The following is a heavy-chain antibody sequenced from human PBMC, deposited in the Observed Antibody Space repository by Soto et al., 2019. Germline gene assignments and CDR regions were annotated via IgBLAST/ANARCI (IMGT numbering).Heavy chain of an antibody. CDR3: AKTRGAMIYAISVYGMDV. CDR2: ISGSADST. D-gene: IGHD2-8*01. CDR1: GFSFSSFA. Sequence: EVQLLESGGGFIHPGESLRLSCAASGFSFSSFAMNWVRQAPGKGLEWVSIISGSADSTFYADSVKGRFTIFRDNSKSTLYLQINSLRAEDTAVYYCAKTRGAMIYAISVYGMDVWGQGTTVTVSS. J-gene: IGHJ6*02. V-gene: IGHV3-23*01.